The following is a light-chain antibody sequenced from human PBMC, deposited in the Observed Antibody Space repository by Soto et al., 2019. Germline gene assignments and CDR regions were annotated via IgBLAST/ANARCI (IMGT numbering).Light chain of an antibody. CDR1: SRDVGAYVY. J-gene: IGLJ1*01. Sequence: QSALTQPPSASGSPGESVTMSCTGTSRDVGAYVYVSWFQQHSGKAPKLIIFEVNKRPSGVPDRFSGSRSGDTASLTVSGLQIDDEADYYCSSYTNINTRACVFGTGTKLTVL. V-gene: IGLV2-8*01. CDR3: SSYTNINTRACV. CDR2: EVN.